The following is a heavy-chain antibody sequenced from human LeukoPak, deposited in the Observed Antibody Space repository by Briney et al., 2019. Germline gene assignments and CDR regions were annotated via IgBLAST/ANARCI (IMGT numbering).Heavy chain of an antibody. V-gene: IGHV3-21*01. J-gene: IGHJ4*02. D-gene: IGHD1-26*01. CDR2: ISSSSSYI. CDR1: GFTFSSYS. Sequence: GGSLRLSCAASGFTFSSYSMNWVRQAPGKGLEWVSSISSSSSYIYYADSVKGRFTTSRDNAKNSLYLQMNSLRAEDTAVYYCARDSGSYYLDYWGQGTLVTVSS. CDR3: ARDSGSYYLDY.